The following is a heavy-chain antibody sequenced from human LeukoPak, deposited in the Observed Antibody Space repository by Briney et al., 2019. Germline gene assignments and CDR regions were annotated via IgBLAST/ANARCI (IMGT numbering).Heavy chain of an antibody. J-gene: IGHJ5*02. Sequence: SETLSLTCTVSGGSISSYYWSWIRQPAGKGLEWIGRIYTSGSTNYNPSLKSRVTMSVDTSKNQFSLKLSSVTAADTAVYYCARGWGYCSSTSCENWFDPWGQGTLVTVSS. D-gene: IGHD2-2*01. V-gene: IGHV4-4*07. CDR2: IYTSGST. CDR3: ARGWGYCSSTSCENWFDP. CDR1: GGSISSYY.